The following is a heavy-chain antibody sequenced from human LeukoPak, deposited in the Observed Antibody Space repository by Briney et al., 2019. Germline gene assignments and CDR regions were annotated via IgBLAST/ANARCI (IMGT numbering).Heavy chain of an antibody. CDR3: GRVYGHYYDTSGKNYFYHYMDV. D-gene: IGHD3-22*01. J-gene: IGHJ6*03. CDR2: VNPNGGNT. V-gene: IGHV1-8*01. Sequence: EASVKVSCKASGYTFTSHNINWVRQAAGQGLEWLGWVNPNGGNTAFARKFQGRVSITRDTSVNTAYMELSRLTSDDTAVYYCGRVYGHYYDTSGKNYFYHYMDVWGKGTAVTVSS. CDR1: GYTFTSHN.